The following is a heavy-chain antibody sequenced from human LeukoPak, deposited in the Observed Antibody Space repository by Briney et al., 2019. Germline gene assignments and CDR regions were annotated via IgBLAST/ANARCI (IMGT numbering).Heavy chain of an antibody. CDR1: GFTCRNHG. CDR3: VRWGDNKAFDY. CDR2: IWYDGSNK. V-gene: IGHV3-33*01. J-gene: IGHJ4*02. Sequence: PGRSLRLSCAASGFTCRNHGMHWVRQAPGKGLEWVAVIWYDGSNKYYADSVKARFTISRDNSKNTLYLQLSSLRAEDTAVYYCVRWGDNKAFDYWGQGTLVTVSS. D-gene: IGHD2-21*01.